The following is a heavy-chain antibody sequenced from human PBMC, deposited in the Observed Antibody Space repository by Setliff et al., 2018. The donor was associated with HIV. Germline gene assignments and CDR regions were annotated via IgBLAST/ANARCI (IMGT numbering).Heavy chain of an antibody. CDR3: ARDRGRYGDYRDFDY. CDR1: GYTFNNYG. D-gene: IGHD4-17*01. CDR2: INTHSGYT. V-gene: IGHV1-18*01. Sequence: VSCKASGYTFNNYGISWVRQAPGQGLEWMGWINTHSGYTNYAQNVQGRVTVTMDTSTSTAYMELRSLKSDDTAVYYCARDRGRYGDYRDFDYWGQGALVTVSS. J-gene: IGHJ4*02.